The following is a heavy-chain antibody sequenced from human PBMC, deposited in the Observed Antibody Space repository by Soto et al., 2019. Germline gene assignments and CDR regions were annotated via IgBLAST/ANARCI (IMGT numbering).Heavy chain of an antibody. CDR2: INHSGST. D-gene: IGHD1-26*01. Sequence: LETLSLTCAVYGGSFSDYYWSWIRQPPGKGLEWIGEINHSGSTNYNPSLKSRVIISVDTSKNQFSLKLSSVTAADTAVYYCARGRGATQNNWFDPWGQGTLVTVSS. CDR1: GGSFSDYY. CDR3: ARGRGATQNNWFDP. V-gene: IGHV4-34*01. J-gene: IGHJ5*02.